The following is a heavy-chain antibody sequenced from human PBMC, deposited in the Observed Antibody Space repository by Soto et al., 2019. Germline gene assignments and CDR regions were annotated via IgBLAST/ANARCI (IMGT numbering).Heavy chain of an antibody. CDR3: ARVSPKDGYGGYVWVW. Sequence: QVQLVQSGAEVKKPGASVKVSCKASGYTFTSYDINWVRQATGQGLEWIGWMNPNSGNTGYAQKFQGRVTMTRNTSISTAYMELSSLRSEDTAVYYCARVSPKDGYGGYVWVWWGEGGLVTVSS. D-gene: IGHD4-17*01. CDR1: GYTFTSYD. CDR2: MNPNSGNT. V-gene: IGHV1-8*01. J-gene: IGHJ1*01.